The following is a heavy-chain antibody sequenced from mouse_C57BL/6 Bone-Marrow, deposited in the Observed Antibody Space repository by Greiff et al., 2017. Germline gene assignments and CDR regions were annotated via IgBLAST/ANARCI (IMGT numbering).Heavy chain of an antibody. D-gene: IGHD1-2*01. Sequence: QVQLQQPGAELVKPGASVKLSCTASGYTFTSYWMHWVKQRPGQGLEWIGMIHPNSGGTNYNEKFKSKATLTVDKSSSTAYMQLSSLTAEDAAVYDCARPLTAVWGQGTLVTVSA. CDR2: IHPNSGGT. CDR1: GYTFTSYW. V-gene: IGHV1-64*01. J-gene: IGHJ3*01. CDR3: ARPLTAV.